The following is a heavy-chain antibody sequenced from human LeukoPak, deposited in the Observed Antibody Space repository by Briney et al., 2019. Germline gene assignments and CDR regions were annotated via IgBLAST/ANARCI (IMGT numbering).Heavy chain of an antibody. CDR2: MSPDSGYT. J-gene: IGHJ4*02. Sequence: ASVKVSCKASGYTFTSYDITWVRQATGQGLEWMGWMSPDSGYTGYAQTFQGRVTLTRNTSVSTAFMELSSLRSEDTAVYYCARDWGDILTGHGADNFDYWGQGTLVTVSS. CDR3: ARDWGDILTGHGADNFDY. CDR1: GYTFTSYD. D-gene: IGHD3-9*01. V-gene: IGHV1-8*02.